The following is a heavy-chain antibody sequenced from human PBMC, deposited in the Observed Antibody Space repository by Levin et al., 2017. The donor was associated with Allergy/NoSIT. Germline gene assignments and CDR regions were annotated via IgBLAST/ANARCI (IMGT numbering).Heavy chain of an antibody. Sequence: SQTLSLTCTVSGGSISSSSYYWGWIRQPPGKGLEWIGSIYYSGSTYYNPSLKSRVTISVDTSKNQFSLKLSSVTAADTAVYYCARRPPGGDYYFDYWGQGTLVTVSS. CDR2: IYYSGST. D-gene: IGHD4-17*01. CDR3: ARRPPGGDYYFDY. V-gene: IGHV4-39*01. CDR1: GGSISSSSYY. J-gene: IGHJ4*02.